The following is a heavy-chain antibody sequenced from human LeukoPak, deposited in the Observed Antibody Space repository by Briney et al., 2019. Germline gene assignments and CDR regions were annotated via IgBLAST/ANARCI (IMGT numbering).Heavy chain of an antibody. V-gene: IGHV5-51*01. CDR3: ARSEEGITFGGVIVH. CDR2: IHPGDSDT. J-gene: IGHJ5*02. D-gene: IGHD3-16*01. CDR1: GYSFTSYW. Sequence: GESLKISCKGSGYSFTSYWIGWVRQMPGKGLEWMGIIHPGDSDTRYSPSFQGQVTISADKSISTAYLQWSSLKASDTAMYYCARSEEGITFGGVIVHWGQGTLVTVSS.